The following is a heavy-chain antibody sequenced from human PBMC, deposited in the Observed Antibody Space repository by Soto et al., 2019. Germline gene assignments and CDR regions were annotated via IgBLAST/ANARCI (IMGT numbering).Heavy chain of an antibody. V-gene: IGHV3-30*03. D-gene: IGHD3-10*01. CDR1: GFTFSSYG. J-gene: IGHJ6*02. Sequence: GGSLRLSCAASGFTFSSYGMHWVRQAPGKGLEWVAVISYDGSNKYYADSVKGRLTISRDNSKNTLYLQMNSLRAGDTAVYYCARNYGSGSYYNYGMDVWGQGTTVTVSS. CDR2: ISYDGSNK. CDR3: ARNYGSGSYYNYGMDV.